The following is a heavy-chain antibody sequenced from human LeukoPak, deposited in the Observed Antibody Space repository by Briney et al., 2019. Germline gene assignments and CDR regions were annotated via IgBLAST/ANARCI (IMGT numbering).Heavy chain of an antibody. CDR1: GFTVSSSY. D-gene: IGHD3-10*01. CDR3: ARDKDFTIDY. V-gene: IGHV3-53*01. J-gene: IGHJ4*02. CDR2: FYSGGKT. Sequence: PGGSLRLSCAASGFTVSSSYMSWVRQAPGKGLEWVSVFYSGGKTYYTDSVKGRFTISRDNAKNSLYLQMNSVRAEDTAVYYCARDKDFTIDYWGQGTLVTVSS.